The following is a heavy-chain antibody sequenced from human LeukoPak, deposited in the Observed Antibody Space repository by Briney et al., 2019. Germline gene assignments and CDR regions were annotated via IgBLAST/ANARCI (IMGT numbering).Heavy chain of an antibody. D-gene: IGHD6-6*01. J-gene: IGHJ5*02. CDR2: IWYDGSNK. Sequence: GRSLRLSCAASGFTFSSYGMHWVRQAPGKGLEWVAVIWYDGSNKYYADSVKGRFTISRDNSKNTLYLQMNSLRAEDTAVYYCASQYSSSYGWFDPWGQGTLVTASS. CDR3: ASQYSSSYGWFDP. V-gene: IGHV3-33*01. CDR1: GFTFSSYG.